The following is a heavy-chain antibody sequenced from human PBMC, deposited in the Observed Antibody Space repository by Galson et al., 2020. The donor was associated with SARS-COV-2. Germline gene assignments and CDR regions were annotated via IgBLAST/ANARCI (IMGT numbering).Heavy chain of an antibody. D-gene: IGHD3-10*01. CDR1: GFTFSSYA. J-gene: IGHJ3*02. Sequence: GGSLRLSCAASGFTFSSYAMSWVRQAPGKGLEWVSAISGSGGSTYYADSVKGRFTISRDNSKKTLYLQMNSLRAEDTAVYYCAKQGYYGSGSYIGDAFDIWGQGTMVTVSS. V-gene: IGHV3-23*01. CDR3: AKQGYYGSGSYIGDAFDI. CDR2: ISGSGGST.